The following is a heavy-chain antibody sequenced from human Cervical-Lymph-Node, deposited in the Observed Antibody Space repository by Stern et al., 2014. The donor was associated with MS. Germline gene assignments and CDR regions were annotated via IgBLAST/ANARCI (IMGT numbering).Heavy chain of an antibody. CDR2: ISYTGTT. D-gene: IGHD6-13*01. J-gene: IGHJ3*02. V-gene: IGHV4-59*01. Sequence: VQLVESGPGLVKPSETLSLTCRVSGGSIHGFYWSWIRQPPGKGLEWIGSISYTGTTFNNPSLKSRVTTSLDMSKNQFSLKVRSVTTADTAVYYCARKPHSTSDAFDIWGPGTVVTVS. CDR3: ARKPHSTSDAFDI. CDR1: GGSIHGFY.